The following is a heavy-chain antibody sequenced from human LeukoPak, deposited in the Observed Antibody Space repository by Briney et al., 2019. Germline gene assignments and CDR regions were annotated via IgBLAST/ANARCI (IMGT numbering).Heavy chain of an antibody. D-gene: IGHD3-16*01. CDR2: IYSGGST. CDR1: GFTVSRNY. CDR3: ARTRTLPIAGGFDT. J-gene: IGHJ5*02. V-gene: IGHV3-53*01. Sequence: ETGGSLRLSCAASGFTVSRNYMNWVRQAPGKGLEWVSVIYSGGSTYYTDSVKGRFTISRDNSKNTLYLQMNSLRAEDTAVYYCARTRTLPIAGGFDTWGQGSLVTVSS.